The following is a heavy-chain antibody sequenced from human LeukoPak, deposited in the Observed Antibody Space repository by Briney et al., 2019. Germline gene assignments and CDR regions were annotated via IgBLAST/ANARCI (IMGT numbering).Heavy chain of an antibody. CDR2: IYYSGST. V-gene: IGHV4-59*08. Sequence: KPSETLSLTCTVPGGSISSYYWSWTRQPPGKGLEWSGYIYYSGSTNYNPSLKSRVTISVDTSKNQFSLKLSSVTAADTAVYFCPGRYAIRDFDWYFDYWGQGTLVTVSS. CDR3: PGRYAIRDFDWYFDY. CDR1: GGSISSYY. J-gene: IGHJ4*02. D-gene: IGHD3-9*01.